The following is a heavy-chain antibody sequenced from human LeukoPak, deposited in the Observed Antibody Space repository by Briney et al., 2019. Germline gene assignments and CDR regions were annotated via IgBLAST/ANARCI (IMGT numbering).Heavy chain of an antibody. CDR1: GGSISSYY. CDR2: IYYSGST. Sequence: SETLSLTCTVSGGSISSYYWSWIRQPPGKGLEWIGYIYYSGSTNYNPSLKSRVTISVDTSKNQFSLKLSSVTAADTAVYYCARGLSGSYTYYYYYMDVWGKGTTVTVSS. D-gene: IGHD3-10*01. V-gene: IGHV4-59*12. CDR3: ARGLSGSYTYYYYYMDV. J-gene: IGHJ6*03.